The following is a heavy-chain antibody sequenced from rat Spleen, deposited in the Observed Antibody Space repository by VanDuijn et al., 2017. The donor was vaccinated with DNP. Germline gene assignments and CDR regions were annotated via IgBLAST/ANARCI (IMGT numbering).Heavy chain of an antibody. J-gene: IGHJ2*01. CDR3: ARRYYYSYYFDY. V-gene: IGHV5-7*01. Sequence: EVQLVESGGGLVQPGRSLKLSCAASGFTFSDYNMAWVRQAPKKGLEWVATISYDGSSTYYRDSVKGRFTISRDNAKSTLYLQMDSLRSEDTATYYCARRYYYSYYFDYWGQGVMVTVSS. CDR2: ISYDGSST. CDR1: GFTFSDYN. D-gene: IGHD1-1*01.